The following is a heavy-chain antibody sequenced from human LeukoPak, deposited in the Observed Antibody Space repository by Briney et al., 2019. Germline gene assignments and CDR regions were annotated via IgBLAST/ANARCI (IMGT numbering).Heavy chain of an antibody. J-gene: IGHJ4*02. D-gene: IGHD1-26*01. CDR1: GFTLRTTW. CDR2: INQDASTK. Sequence: PGGSLRLSCGASGFTLRTTWMAWVRQAPGKGLEWVANINQDASTKHYVDSVKDRFTISRDNAKNSLYLQMNSLRAEDTAVYYCARDHSGSLDYWGQGTLATVSS. V-gene: IGHV3-7*01. CDR3: ARDHSGSLDY.